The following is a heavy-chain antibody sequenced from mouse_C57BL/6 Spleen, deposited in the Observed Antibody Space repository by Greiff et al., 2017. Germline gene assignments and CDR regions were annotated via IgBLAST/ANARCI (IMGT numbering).Heavy chain of an antibody. Sequence: VQLQQPGAELVRPGSSVKLSCKASGYTFTSYWMHWVKQRPIQGLELIGNIDPSASETHYNQKFKDKATLNVDKSSSTAYMQLRSLTSEDSEVYYCARGYDGYYVSMDYWGQGTSVTGSS. CDR2: IDPSASET. J-gene: IGHJ4*01. V-gene: IGHV1-52*01. CDR1: GYTFTSYW. D-gene: IGHD2-3*01. CDR3: ARGYDGYYVSMDY.